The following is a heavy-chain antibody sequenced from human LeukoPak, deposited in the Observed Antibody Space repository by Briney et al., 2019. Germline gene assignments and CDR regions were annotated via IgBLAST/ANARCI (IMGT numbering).Heavy chain of an antibody. Sequence: AISGSGGSTYYADSVKGRFTISRDNSKNTLYLQMNSLRAEDTAIYYCAKGYDFWSGYYSSWGQGTLVTVSS. V-gene: IGHV3-23*01. CDR2: ISGSGGST. D-gene: IGHD3-3*01. J-gene: IGHJ5*02. CDR3: AKGYDFWSGYYSS.